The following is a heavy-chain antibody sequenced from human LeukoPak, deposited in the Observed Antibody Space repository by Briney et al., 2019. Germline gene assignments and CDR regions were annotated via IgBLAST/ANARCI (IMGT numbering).Heavy chain of an antibody. J-gene: IGHJ5*02. CDR3: ARYSSSWYNWFDP. D-gene: IGHD6-13*01. CDR1: GGTFSSYA. V-gene: IGHV1-69*06. CDR2: IIPIFGTA. Sequence: ASVKVSCKASGGTFSSYAISWVRQAPGQGLEWMGGIIPIFGTANYAQKFQGRVTITADKSMSTAYMELSSLRSEDTAVYYCARYSSSWYNWFDPWGQGTLVTVSS.